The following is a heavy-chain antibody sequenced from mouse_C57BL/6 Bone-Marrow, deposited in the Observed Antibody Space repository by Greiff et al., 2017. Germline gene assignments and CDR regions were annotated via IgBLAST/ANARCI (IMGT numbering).Heavy chain of an antibody. V-gene: IGHV2-2*01. CDR2: IWSGGST. CDR1: GFSLTSYG. Sequence: VKLQESGPGLVQPSQSLSITCTVSGFSLTSYGVHWVRQSPGKGLEWLGVIWSGGSTDYNAAFISRLSISKDNSKSQVFFKMNSPQAVDTAIYYCATSYGYWYCDVWGTGTTVTVSS. D-gene: IGHD1-1*02. J-gene: IGHJ1*03. CDR3: ATSYGYWYCDV.